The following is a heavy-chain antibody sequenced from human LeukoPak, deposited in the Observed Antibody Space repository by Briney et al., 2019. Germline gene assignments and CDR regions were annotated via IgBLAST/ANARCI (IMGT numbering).Heavy chain of an antibody. CDR2: ISYDGSNK. J-gene: IGHJ4*02. V-gene: IGHV3-30*19. Sequence: GGSLRLSCAASGFTFSSYGMHWVRQAPGKGLEWVAFISYDGSNKYYADSVEGRFTISRDNSKSSLYLKMSSLRAEDRAVYYCARDPTIVLMVDAIQYYFDDWGQGTLVTVYS. CDR3: ARDPTIVLMVDAIQYYFDD. CDR1: GFTFSSYG. D-gene: IGHD2-8*01.